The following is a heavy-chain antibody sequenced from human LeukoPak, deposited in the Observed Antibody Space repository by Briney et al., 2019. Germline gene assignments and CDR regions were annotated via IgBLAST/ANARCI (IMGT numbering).Heavy chain of an antibody. Sequence: GGSLKLSCAASGFTFSGSAMHWVRQVPGKGLVWVARINPGGSSITYADSVKGRFTISRDNAKNTLYLQMDSLRAEDTGVYYCARSNQADDYWGQGTLVTVSS. CDR1: GFTFSGSA. V-gene: IGHV3-74*01. J-gene: IGHJ4*02. CDR2: INPGGSSI. CDR3: ARSNQADDY. D-gene: IGHD1-14*01.